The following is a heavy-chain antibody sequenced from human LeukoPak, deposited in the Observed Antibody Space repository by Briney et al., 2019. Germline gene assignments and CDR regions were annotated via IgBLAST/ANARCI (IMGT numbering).Heavy chain of an antibody. Sequence: PSETLSLTCTVSGGSITNYYWSWIRQPPGKGLEWIGFSYYNGNTNYNPSLKSRVTISVDMSKNQFSLSLRSVTAADTAVYYCARDRTGYSYVRAFDIWGQGTMVTVSS. J-gene: IGHJ3*02. D-gene: IGHD5-18*01. V-gene: IGHV4-59*01. CDR2: SYYNGNT. CDR3: ARDRTGYSYVRAFDI. CDR1: GGSITNYY.